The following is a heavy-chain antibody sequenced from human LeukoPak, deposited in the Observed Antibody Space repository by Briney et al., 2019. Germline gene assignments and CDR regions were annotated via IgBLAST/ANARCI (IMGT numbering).Heavy chain of an antibody. J-gene: IGHJ4*02. CDR3: AKDGQYCSGGSCPPAKYYFDY. CDR1: GFTFSSYA. Sequence: TGGSLRLSCAASGFTFSSYAMSWVRQAPGKGLEWVSAISGSGGSTYYADSVKGRFTISRDNSKNTLYLQMNSLRAEDTAVYYRAKDGQYCSGGSCPPAKYYFDYWGQGTLVTVSS. D-gene: IGHD2-15*01. CDR2: ISGSGGST. V-gene: IGHV3-23*01.